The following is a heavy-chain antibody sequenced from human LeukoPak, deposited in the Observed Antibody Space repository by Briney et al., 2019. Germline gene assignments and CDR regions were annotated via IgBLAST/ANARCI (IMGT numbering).Heavy chain of an antibody. Sequence: SETLSLTCTVSGGSISSYYWSWIRQPPGKGLEWIGYIYYSGSTNYNPSLKSRVTISVDTSKNQFSLKLSSVTAADTAVYYCARDPAGQNWFDPWGQGTLVTVSS. CDR1: GGSISSYY. CDR2: IYYSGST. J-gene: IGHJ5*02. V-gene: IGHV4-59*12. CDR3: ARDPAGQNWFDP.